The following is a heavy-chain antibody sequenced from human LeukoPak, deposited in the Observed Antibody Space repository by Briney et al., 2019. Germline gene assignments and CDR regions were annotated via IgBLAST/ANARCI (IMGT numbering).Heavy chain of an antibody. CDR1: GGSISSGDRY. D-gene: IGHD5-18*01. V-gene: IGHV4-30-4*01. CDR3: ARDSYSYGYGGFDY. Sequence: PSETLSLTCTVSGGSISSGDRYWRWIRQSPGKGLEWIVYIYSTGNTYYNPSLKSRVIISVDTSKNQFSLELNSVTAADTAVYYCARDSYSYGYGGFDYWGQGILVTVSS. CDR2: IYSTGNT. J-gene: IGHJ4*02.